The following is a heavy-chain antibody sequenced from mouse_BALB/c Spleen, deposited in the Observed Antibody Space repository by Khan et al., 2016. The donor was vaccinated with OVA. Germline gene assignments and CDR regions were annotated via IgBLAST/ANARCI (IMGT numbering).Heavy chain of an antibody. CDR1: GYTFTSYW. V-gene: IGHV1S132*01. Sequence: VQLQESGAELVKPGASVKLSCKTSGYTFTSYWIQWVKQRPGQGLGWIGQIFPGTGTTYYNENFKGKATLTVDTSANTAYMQFSILTSADSAVYVCARGYFGNSEFVYWGQGTLVTVSP. CDR3: ARGYFGNSEFVY. J-gene: IGHJ3*01. D-gene: IGHD2-1*01. CDR2: IFPGTGTT.